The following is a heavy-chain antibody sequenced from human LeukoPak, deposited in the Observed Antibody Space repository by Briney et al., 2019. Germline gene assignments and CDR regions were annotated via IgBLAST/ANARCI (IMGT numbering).Heavy chain of an antibody. J-gene: IGHJ4*02. V-gene: IGHV3-48*01. CDR2: ISSSSSTI. D-gene: IGHD2-21*01. CDR1: GFTFSSYS. CDR3: ARDRAVVVRGTFDY. Sequence: GGSLRLSCAASGFTFSSYSMNWVRQAPGKGLEWVSYISSSSSTIYYADSGKGRFTISRDNAKNSLYLQMNSLRAEDTAVYYCARDRAVVVRGTFDYWGQGTLVTVSS.